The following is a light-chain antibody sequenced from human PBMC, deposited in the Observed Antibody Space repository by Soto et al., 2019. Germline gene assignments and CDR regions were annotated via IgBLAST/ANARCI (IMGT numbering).Light chain of an antibody. CDR1: GGSSSA. CDR2: DAS. CDR3: QQSYTLWT. J-gene: IGKJ1*01. Sequence: AIQLSQSPSSLSPSVGDRVTITCRASGGSSSALAWYQQKPGKAPKVLIYDASSLESGVPSRFSGSGSGTDFTLTIIGLQPEDFATYYCQQSYTLWTFGQGTKV. V-gene: IGKV1-13*02.